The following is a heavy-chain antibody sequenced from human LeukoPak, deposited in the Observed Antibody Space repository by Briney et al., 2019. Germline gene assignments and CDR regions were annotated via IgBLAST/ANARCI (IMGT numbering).Heavy chain of an antibody. V-gene: IGHV5-51*01. CDR2: IYPGDSQPGDSDP. CDR3: ARIPTGYCGGDCYWSH. J-gene: IGHJ4*02. D-gene: IGHD2-21*02. Sequence: GESLKISCKTAGYTFTSHWIGWVRQMPGKGLEWMGNIYPGDSQPGDSDPKYSPSFRGQVAISADKSVSTAYLQWNSLKASDTAMYYCARIPTGYCGGDCYWSHWGQGTLVTVSS. CDR1: GYTFTSHW.